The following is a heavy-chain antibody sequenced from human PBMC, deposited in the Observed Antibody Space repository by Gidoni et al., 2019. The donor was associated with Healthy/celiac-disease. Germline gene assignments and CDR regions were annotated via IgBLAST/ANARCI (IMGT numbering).Heavy chain of an antibody. Sequence: EVQLVESGGGLVQPGGSLRLSCAASGFTVSSNYMSWVRQAPGKGLEWVSVIYSGGSTYYADSVKGRFTISRDNSKNTLYLQMNSLRAEDTAVYYCARGDYYDSSGYYSIFDYWGQGTLVTVSS. J-gene: IGHJ4*02. V-gene: IGHV3-66*01. D-gene: IGHD3-22*01. CDR3: ARGDYYDSSGYYSIFDY. CDR2: IYSGGST. CDR1: GFTVSSNY.